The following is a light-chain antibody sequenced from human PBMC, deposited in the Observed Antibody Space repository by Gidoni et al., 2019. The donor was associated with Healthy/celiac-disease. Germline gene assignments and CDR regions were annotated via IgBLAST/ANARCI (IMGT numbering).Light chain of an antibody. Sequence: DIQMTQSPSSLSASVGDRVTITCRASQSISSYLNWYQQKPGKAPKLLSYAASSLQSGVPSRFSGSGSGTDVTLTISSLQPEDVATYYCQQSYSTPLTFGGGTKVEIK. CDR2: AAS. CDR3: QQSYSTPLT. J-gene: IGKJ4*02. V-gene: IGKV1-39*01. CDR1: QSISSY.